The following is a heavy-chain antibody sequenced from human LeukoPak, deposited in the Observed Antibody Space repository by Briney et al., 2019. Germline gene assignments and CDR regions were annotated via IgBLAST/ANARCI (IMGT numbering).Heavy chain of an antibody. J-gene: IGHJ5*02. D-gene: IGHD2-2*01. Sequence: ASVKVSCKASGYTFTSYGISWVRQAPGQGLEWMGWISAYNGNTNYAQKLQGRVTMTTDTSTSTAYMELRSLRSDDTAVYYCARVLFGFCSSTSCVQLTGWFDPWGQGTLVTVSS. CDR2: ISAYNGNT. CDR3: ARVLFGFCSSTSCVQLTGWFDP. CDR1: GYTFTSYG. V-gene: IGHV1-18*01.